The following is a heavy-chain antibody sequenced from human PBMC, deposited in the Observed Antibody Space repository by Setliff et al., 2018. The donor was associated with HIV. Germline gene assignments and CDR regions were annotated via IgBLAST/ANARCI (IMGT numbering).Heavy chain of an antibody. D-gene: IGHD3-22*01. V-gene: IGHV3-73*01. CDR1: GFTFSGSA. J-gene: IGHJ4*02. Sequence: GGSLRLSCAASGFTFSGSAMHWVRQASGKGLEWVGRIRSKANSYATAYAASVKGRFTISRDDSMNTAYLQMNSLKIEDTAVYYCTRPQYFYDIGGSDYWGQGTLVTVSS. CDR3: TRPQYFYDIGGSDY. CDR2: IRSKANSYAT.